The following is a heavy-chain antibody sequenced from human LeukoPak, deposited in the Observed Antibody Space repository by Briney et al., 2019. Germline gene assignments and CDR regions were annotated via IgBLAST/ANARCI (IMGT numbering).Heavy chain of an antibody. J-gene: IGHJ5*02. V-gene: IGHV4-59*12. D-gene: IGHD3-22*01. CDR3: ARRYYYDSSWFDP. CDR1: GGSISSYY. Sequence: SETLSLTCTVSGGSISSYYWSWIRQPPGKGLEWIGYIYYSGSTYYNPSLKSRVTISVDTSKNQFSLKLSSVTAADTAVYYCARRYYYDSSWFDPWGQGTLVTVSS. CDR2: IYYSGST.